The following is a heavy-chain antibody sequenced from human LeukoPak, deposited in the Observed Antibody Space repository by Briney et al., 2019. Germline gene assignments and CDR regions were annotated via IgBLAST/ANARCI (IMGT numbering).Heavy chain of an antibody. CDR2: ISYDGSNK. Sequence: GGSLRLSCAASGFTFSSYAMHWVRQAPGKGLEWVAVISYDGSNKYYADSVKGRFTISRDNSKNTLYLQMNSLRAEDTAVYYCAKDLGTYYFDYWGQGTLVTVSS. V-gene: IGHV3-30*04. D-gene: IGHD3-10*01. J-gene: IGHJ4*02. CDR1: GFTFSSYA. CDR3: AKDLGTYYFDY.